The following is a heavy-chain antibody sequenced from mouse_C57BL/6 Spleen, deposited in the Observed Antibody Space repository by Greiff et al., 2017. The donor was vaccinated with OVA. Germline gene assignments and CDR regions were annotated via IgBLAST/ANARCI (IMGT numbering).Heavy chain of an antibody. CDR2: IYPGDGDT. V-gene: IGHV1-82*01. Sequence: VQLQQSGPELVKPGASVKISCKASGYAFSSSWMNWVKQRPGKGLEWIGRIYPGDGDTNYNGKFKGKATLTADKSSSTAYMQLSSLTSEDSAVYFCARPTVVATRDAMDYWGQGTSVTVSS. CDR1: GYAFSSSW. CDR3: ARPTVVATRDAMDY. D-gene: IGHD1-1*01. J-gene: IGHJ4*01.